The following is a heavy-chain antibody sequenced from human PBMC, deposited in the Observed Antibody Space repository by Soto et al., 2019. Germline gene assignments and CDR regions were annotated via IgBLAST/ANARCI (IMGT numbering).Heavy chain of an antibody. D-gene: IGHD3-22*01. Sequence: ASVKVSCKASGYTFTSYAMNWVRQAPGQGLEWMGWINTNTGNPTYAQGFTGRFVFYMELSSLRSEDTAVYYCARDTGSSGYYGRDAFDIWGQGTMVTVSS. V-gene: IGHV7-4-1*02. CDR3: ARDTGSSGYYGRDAFDI. CDR2: INTNTGNP. CDR1: GYTFTSYA. J-gene: IGHJ3*02.